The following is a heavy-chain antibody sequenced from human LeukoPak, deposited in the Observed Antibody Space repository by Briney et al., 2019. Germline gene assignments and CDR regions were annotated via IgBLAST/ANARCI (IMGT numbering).Heavy chain of an antibody. CDR1: GYTFTGYY. CDR3: ARVRPNYYDSSGYYYDGPYYFDY. J-gene: IGHJ4*02. V-gene: IGHV1-2*02. Sequence: ASVKVSCKASGYTFTGYYMHWVRQAPGQGLEWMGWINPNSGGTNYAQKFQGRVTMTRDTSISTAYMEPSRLRSDDTAVYYCARVRPNYYDSSGYYYDGPYYFDYWGQGTLVTVSS. CDR2: INPNSGGT. D-gene: IGHD3-22*01.